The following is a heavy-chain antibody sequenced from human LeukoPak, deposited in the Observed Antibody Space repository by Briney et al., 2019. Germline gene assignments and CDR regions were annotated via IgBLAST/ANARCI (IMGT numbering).Heavy chain of an antibody. CDR2: IWYDGSNK. CDR3: ARDQSYYYDSSGSEVFDY. J-gene: IGHJ4*02. Sequence: GGSLRLSCAASGFTFSSYWMSWVRQAPGKGLEWVAVIWYDGSNKYYADSVKGRFTISRDNSKNTLYLQMNSLRAEDTAVYYCARDQSYYYDSSGSEVFDYRGQGTLVTASS. D-gene: IGHD3-22*01. CDR1: GFTFSSYW. V-gene: IGHV3-33*08.